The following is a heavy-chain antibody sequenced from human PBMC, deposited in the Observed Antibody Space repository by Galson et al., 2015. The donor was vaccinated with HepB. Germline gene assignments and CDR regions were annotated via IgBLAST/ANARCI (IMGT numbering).Heavy chain of an antibody. CDR3: ARDRSASRYDILTGYPDY. V-gene: IGHV3-30*04. D-gene: IGHD3-9*01. J-gene: IGHJ4*02. CDR2: ISYDGSNK. Sequence: QAPGKGLEWVAVISYDGSNKYYADSVKGRFTISRDNSKNTLYLQMNSLRAEDTAVYYCARDRSASRYDILTGYPDYWGQGTLVTVSS.